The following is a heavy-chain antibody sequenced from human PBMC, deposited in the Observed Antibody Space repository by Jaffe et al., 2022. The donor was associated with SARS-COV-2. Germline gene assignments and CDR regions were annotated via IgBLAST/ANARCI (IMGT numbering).Heavy chain of an antibody. CDR2: INPSGGGT. CDR3: ACHRPSVRAFDP. Sequence: QVQLVQSGAEVKKPGASVKVSCKASGDIFSSDYIHWVRQAPGQGLEWMGIINPSGGGTSYAQKFQGRVTMTRDTSTSTIYMELSSLRSEDTAVYYCACHRPSVRAFDPWGLGTLVTVSS. J-gene: IGHJ5*02. CDR1: GDIFSSDY. V-gene: IGHV1-46*01.